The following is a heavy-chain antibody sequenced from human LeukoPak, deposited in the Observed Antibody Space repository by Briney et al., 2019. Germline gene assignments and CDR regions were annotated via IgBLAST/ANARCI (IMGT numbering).Heavy chain of an antibody. CDR3: AKGPQLNSGYHPDY. J-gene: IGHJ4*02. D-gene: IGHD3-22*01. V-gene: IGHV3-23*01. CDR2: ITGSDDRT. Sequence: GGSLRLPCAASGFTFSSAAMTWVRQAPGRGLEWVSTITGSDDRTYYADSVKGRFTISRDYSRHMLHLQMNGLRVEDTAMYYCAKGPQLNSGYHPDYWGQGTLVTVSS. CDR1: GFTFSSAA.